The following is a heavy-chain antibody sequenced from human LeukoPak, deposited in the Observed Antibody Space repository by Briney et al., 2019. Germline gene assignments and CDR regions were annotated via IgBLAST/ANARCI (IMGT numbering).Heavy chain of an antibody. D-gene: IGHD1-26*01. CDR3: AKDSVWEPGDY. Sequence: GGSLRLSCAASGFIFSSYAMNWVRQAPGKGLEWVSAISGSGGSTYYADSVKGRFTISRDNSKNTLSLQMSSLRVEDTAVYYCAKDSVWEPGDYWGQGTLVTVSS. CDR2: ISGSGGST. CDR1: GFIFSSYA. V-gene: IGHV3-23*01. J-gene: IGHJ4*02.